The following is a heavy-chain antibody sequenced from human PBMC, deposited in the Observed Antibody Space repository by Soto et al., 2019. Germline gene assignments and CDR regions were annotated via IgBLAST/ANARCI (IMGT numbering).Heavy chain of an antibody. CDR1: GFTFSSNA. CDR3: AKQRAGFGSGSDTYYFDY. J-gene: IGHJ4*02. Sequence: EVQLLESGGGLEQPGGSLRISCIGSGFTFSSNAMSWVRQAPGKGLEWVSAISGSGGTTYYADSVKGRFAVSRDNSNNTLYLQMNSLRAEDTAVYYCAKQRAGFGSGSDTYYFDYWGQGTLVTVSS. CDR2: ISGSGGTT. D-gene: IGHD3-10*01. V-gene: IGHV3-23*01.